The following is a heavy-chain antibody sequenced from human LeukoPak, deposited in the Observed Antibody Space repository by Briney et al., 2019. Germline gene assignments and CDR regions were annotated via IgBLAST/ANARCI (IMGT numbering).Heavy chain of an antibody. CDR1: GFTFGDYT. J-gene: IGHJ4*02. CDR3: AKSADARSGYDEFDY. CDR2: ISWDGGST. Sequence: GGSLRLSCAASGFTFGDYTMHWVRQAPGKGLEWVSLISWDGGSTHYADSVKGRFTISRDNSKNSLYLQMNSLRTEDTALYYCAKSADARSGYDEFDYWGQGTLVTVSS. V-gene: IGHV3-43*01. D-gene: IGHD5-12*01.